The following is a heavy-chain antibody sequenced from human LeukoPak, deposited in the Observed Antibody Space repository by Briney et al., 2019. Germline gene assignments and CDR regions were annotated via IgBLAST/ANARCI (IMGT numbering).Heavy chain of an antibody. V-gene: IGHV3-9*03. CDR3: AKAGGATVVEHFDY. J-gene: IGHJ4*02. Sequence: GRSLRLSCAASGFTFDDYAMHWVRQAPGKGLEWVSGISWNSGSIGYADSVKGRFTISRDNAKNSLYLQMNSLRAEDMALYYCAKAGGATVVEHFDYWGQGTLVTVSS. CDR2: ISWNSGSI. D-gene: IGHD4-23*01. CDR1: GFTFDDYA.